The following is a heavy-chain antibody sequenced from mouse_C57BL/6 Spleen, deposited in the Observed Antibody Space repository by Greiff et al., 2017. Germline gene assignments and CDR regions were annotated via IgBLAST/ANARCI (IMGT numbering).Heavy chain of an antibody. D-gene: IGHD2-5*01. J-gene: IGHJ3*01. CDR2: IHPNSGST. V-gene: IGHV1-64*01. CDR1: GYTFTSYW. CDR3: ASYYRNYPFAY. Sequence: QVPLQQPGAELVKPGASVKLSCKASGYTFTSYWMHWVKQRPGQGLEWIGMIHPNSGSTNYNEKFKSKATLTVDKSSSTAYMQLSSLTSEDSAVYYCASYYRNYPFAYWGQGTLVTGSA.